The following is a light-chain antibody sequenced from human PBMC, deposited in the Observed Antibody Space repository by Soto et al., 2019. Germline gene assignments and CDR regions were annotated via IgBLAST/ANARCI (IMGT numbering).Light chain of an antibody. CDR2: DAA. CDR3: QQTSSAPFT. V-gene: IGKV1-39*01. J-gene: IGKJ3*01. CDR1: QNINTY. Sequence: DIQMTQSTYSLSAAVGDRVTVAWRASQNINTYLNWYQQKPGKAPKLLMFDAASLQSGVPSRFSGSGSRTDFTLTITSLQPEDFATYYCQQTSSAPFTFAPGTKVD.